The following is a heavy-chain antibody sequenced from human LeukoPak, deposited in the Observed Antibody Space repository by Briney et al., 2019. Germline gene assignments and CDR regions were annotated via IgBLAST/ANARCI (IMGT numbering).Heavy chain of an antibody. D-gene: IGHD3-10*01. CDR2: IYHSGTA. CDR3: ARHGGLWFGESNFDY. J-gene: IGHJ4*02. V-gene: IGHV4-59*04. CDR1: GDSISRYY. Sequence: PSETLSLTCTVSGDSISRYYWSWIRQPPGKGLEWIGYIYHSGTAYYNPSLKSRVTMSVDRSKNQFSLKVSSVAAADTAVYYCARHGGLWFGESNFDYWGQGTLVTVSS.